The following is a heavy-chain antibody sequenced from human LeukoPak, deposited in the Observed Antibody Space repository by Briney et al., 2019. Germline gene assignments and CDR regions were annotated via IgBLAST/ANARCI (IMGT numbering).Heavy chain of an antibody. CDR3: ARGGGLNYYYYYMDV. Sequence: PSETLSLTCAVYAESFSDYYWSWIRQPPGKGLEWIGEINHSGSTNYNPSLKTRVTISIDTSNNQFSLKLSSVTAADTAVYYCARGGGLNYYYYYMDVWGKGTTVTVSS. CDR2: INHSGST. V-gene: IGHV4-34*01. D-gene: IGHD6-25*01. CDR1: AESFSDYY. J-gene: IGHJ6*03.